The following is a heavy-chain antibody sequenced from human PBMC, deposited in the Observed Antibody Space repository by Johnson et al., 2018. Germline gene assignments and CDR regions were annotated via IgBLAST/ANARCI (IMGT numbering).Heavy chain of an antibody. CDR2: ILDDGSHE. D-gene: IGHD2-21*01. J-gene: IGHJ2*01. CDR1: GFIFRNYA. CDR3: ARDAKFPGGIDWYFDV. Sequence: QVQLVQSGGGVVQPGRSLRLSCAASGFIFRNYAIHWVRQDPVKGLEWVAVILDDGSHEYYAASVKGRFTISRDSSKNTLYLQMDSLRTEDTAIYYCARDAKFPGGIDWYFDVWGRGTLVTVAS. V-gene: IGHV3-30-3*01.